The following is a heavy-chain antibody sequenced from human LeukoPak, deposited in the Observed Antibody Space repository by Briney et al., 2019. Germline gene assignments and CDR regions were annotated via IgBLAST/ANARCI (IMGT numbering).Heavy chain of an antibody. D-gene: IGHD1-26*01. J-gene: IGHJ3*02. CDR1: GFTLSDYY. CDR2: ISSSGSTI. Sequence: SLRLSCAVSGFTLSDYYTSWISQAPGKGLEWVSYISSSGSTIYYAYSVKGRFTISRDNEKNSLYLQMNSLRAEETTVYYCARGSVQDAIDIWGQGTMVTVSS. CDR3: ARGSVQDAIDI. V-gene: IGHV3-11*01.